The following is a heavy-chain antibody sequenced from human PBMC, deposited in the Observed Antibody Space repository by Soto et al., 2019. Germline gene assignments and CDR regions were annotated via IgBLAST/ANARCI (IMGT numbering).Heavy chain of an antibody. CDR3: ARVRSSSSSVLLYYYYGMDV. V-gene: IGHV3-53*01. CDR2: IYSGGST. J-gene: IGHJ6*02. D-gene: IGHD6-6*01. CDR1: GFTVSSNY. Sequence: EVQLVESGGGLIQPGGSLRLSCAASGFTVSSNYMSWVRQAPGKGLEWVSVIYSGGSTYYADSVKGRFTISRDNSKNTLYLQMNSLRAEDTAVYYCARVRSSSSSVLLYYYYGMDVWGQGTTVTVSS.